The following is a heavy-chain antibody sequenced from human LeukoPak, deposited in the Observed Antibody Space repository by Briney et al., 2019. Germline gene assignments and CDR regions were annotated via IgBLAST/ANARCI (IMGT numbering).Heavy chain of an antibody. V-gene: IGHV3-66*01. CDR2: VYSGGST. CDR1: GFTVSSNY. J-gene: IGHJ6*02. D-gene: IGHD4-23*01. CDR3: ARDRWTTVVTQTYYYYGMDV. Sequence: GSLRLSCAVSGFTVSSNYMSWVRQAPGKGLEWISLVYSGGSTYYADSVKGRFTISRDNSKNTLYLQMNSLRAEDTAVYYCARDRWTTVVTQTYYYYGMDVWGQGTTVTVSS.